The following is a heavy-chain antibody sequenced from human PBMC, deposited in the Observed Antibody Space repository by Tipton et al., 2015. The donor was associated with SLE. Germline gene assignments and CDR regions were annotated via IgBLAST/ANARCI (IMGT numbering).Heavy chain of an antibody. D-gene: IGHD6-19*01. V-gene: IGHV4-59*08. Sequence: TLSLTCTVSGGSISSYYWSWIRQPPGKGLEWIGYIYYSGSTNYNPSLKSRVTISVDTSKNQFSLKLTSVTAADTAVYYCARGSTGYTSGWHYFSAFDIWGRGAMVTVS. J-gene: IGHJ3*02. CDR1: GGSISSYY. CDR2: IYYSGST. CDR3: ARGSTGYTSGWHYFSAFDI.